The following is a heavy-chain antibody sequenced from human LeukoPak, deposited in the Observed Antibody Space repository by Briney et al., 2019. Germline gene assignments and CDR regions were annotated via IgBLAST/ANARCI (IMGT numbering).Heavy chain of an antibody. CDR2: ISAYNGNT. Sequence: ASVKVSCKASGYTFTTYGISWVRQAPGQGLEWVGWISAYNGNTNYAQKLQGRVTMTTDTSTSTAYMELRSLRSDDTALYYCARDASVLRGVKFEYFQHWGQGTLVTVSS. CDR3: ARDASVLRGVKFEYFQH. D-gene: IGHD3-10*01. J-gene: IGHJ1*01. CDR1: GYTFTTYG. V-gene: IGHV1-18*01.